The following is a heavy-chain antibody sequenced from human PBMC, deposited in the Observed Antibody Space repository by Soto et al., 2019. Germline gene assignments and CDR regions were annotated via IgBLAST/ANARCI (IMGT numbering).Heavy chain of an antibody. CDR2: INHSGST. CDR1: GGSLSGYY. CDR3: ARGRPSVLRFLEWLPPRDYYGMDV. J-gene: IGHJ6*02. Sequence: LSLTCAVYGGSLSGYYWSWIRQPPGKGLEWIXEINHSGSTNYNPSLKSRVTISVDTSKNQFSLKLSSVTAADTAVYYCARGRPSVLRFLEWLPPRDYYGMDVWGQGTTVTVCS. D-gene: IGHD3-3*01. V-gene: IGHV4-34*01.